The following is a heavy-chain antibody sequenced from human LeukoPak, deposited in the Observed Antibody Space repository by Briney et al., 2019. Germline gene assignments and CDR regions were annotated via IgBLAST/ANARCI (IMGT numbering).Heavy chain of an antibody. V-gene: IGHV3-23*01. J-gene: IGHJ4*02. Sequence: GGSLRLSCAASGFTFSNYAMSWVRQVPGKGLEWVSAISGGGGITDYADSVKGRFTISRDNSKNTLYLQMNSLRAEDTAVYYCAKESSLAYCGGDCFTFDYWGQGTLVTVSS. CDR2: ISGGGGIT. D-gene: IGHD2-21*02. CDR3: AKESSLAYCGGDCFTFDY. CDR1: GFTFSNYA.